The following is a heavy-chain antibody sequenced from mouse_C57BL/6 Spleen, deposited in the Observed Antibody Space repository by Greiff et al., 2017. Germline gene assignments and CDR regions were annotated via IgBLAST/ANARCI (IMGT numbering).Heavy chain of an antibody. CDR2: IYPGSGST. CDR3: ARNGPYYFDY. Sequence: QVQLQQPGAELVKPGASVKMSCKASGYTFTSYWITWVKQRPGQGLEWIGDIYPGSGSTKYNEKFKSKATLTVDTSSSTADMQLSSRTSEDSAVYYGARNGPYYFDYWGQGTTLTVSS. CDR1: GYTFTSYW. J-gene: IGHJ2*01. V-gene: IGHV1-55*01.